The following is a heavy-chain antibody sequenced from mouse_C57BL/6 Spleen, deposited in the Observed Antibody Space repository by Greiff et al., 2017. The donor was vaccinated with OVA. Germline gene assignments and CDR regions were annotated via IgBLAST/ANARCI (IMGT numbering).Heavy chain of an antibody. Sequence: EVQGVESGGGLVQSGRSLRLSCATSGFTFSDFYMEWVRQAPGKGLEWIAASSNKANDYTTEYSASVKGRFIVSRDTSQSILYLQMNALRAEDTAIYYCARDAGYKAMDYWGQGTSVTVSS. D-gene: IGHD1-3*01. V-gene: IGHV7-1*01. CDR3: ARDAGYKAMDY. CDR2: SSNKANDYTT. CDR1: GFTFSDFY. J-gene: IGHJ4*01.